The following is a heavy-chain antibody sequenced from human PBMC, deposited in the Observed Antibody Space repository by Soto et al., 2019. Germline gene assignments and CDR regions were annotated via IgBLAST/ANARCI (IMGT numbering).Heavy chain of an antibody. CDR2: VSSNGVST. D-gene: IGHD1-1*01. V-gene: IGHV3-64*01. CDR1: GFTFSSYA. J-gene: IGHJ2*01. Sequence: PGGSLRLSCAASGFTFSSYAIHWVRQAPGKGLEYVSAVSSNGVSTYYANSVKGRFTISRDNSQNTVYLQMGSLRTEDMAVYYCAQTGSATTASNSYFDLWGRGTLVTVSP. CDR3: AQTGSATTASNSYFDL.